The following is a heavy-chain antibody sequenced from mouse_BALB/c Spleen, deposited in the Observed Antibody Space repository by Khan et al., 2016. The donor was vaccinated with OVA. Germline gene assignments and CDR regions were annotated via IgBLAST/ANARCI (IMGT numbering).Heavy chain of an antibody. CDR3: TREAYRYDEYYFDY. J-gene: IGHJ2*01. D-gene: IGHD2-14*01. V-gene: IGHV5-6-5*01. CDR2: ISSGGST. Sequence: EVQLVESGGGAVKPGGSLKLSCAVSGFTFSSFVMSWVRQTPEKRLEWVASISSGGSTYYPDIVKGRFTISRDNARDIVYLQMSSLRSEDMAIYYCTREAYRYDEYYFDYWGQGTTLIGSS. CDR1: GFTFSSFV.